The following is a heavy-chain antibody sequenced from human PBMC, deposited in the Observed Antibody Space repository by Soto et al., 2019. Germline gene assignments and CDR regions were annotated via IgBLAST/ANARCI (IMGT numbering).Heavy chain of an antibody. J-gene: IGHJ5*02. CDR2: ISGSGGTT. V-gene: IGHV3-23*01. CDR1: GFTFSSYA. Sequence: EVQLLESGGGLVQPGGSLRLSCAASGFTFSSYAMSWVRQAPGKGLEWVSSISGSGGTTYYTDSVKGRFTISRDNSKNTLDLQMNSLRAEDTAEYYCARGYTNIDQWGQGTLVTVSS. CDR3: ARGYTNIDQ. D-gene: IGHD5-18*01.